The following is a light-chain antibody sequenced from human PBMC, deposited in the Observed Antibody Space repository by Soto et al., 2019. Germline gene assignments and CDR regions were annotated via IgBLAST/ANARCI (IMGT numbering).Light chain of an antibody. Sequence: QSVLTQPASVSGSPGQSITISCTGTSSDIGTYNLVSCYQHYPPKAPKLIIYECIKRPSGVSNRFSDSTSVNRAFRAISRIQAEDEADFFCCTSEGSGTNKYVFGSGTKVNVL. CDR1: SSDIGTYNL. CDR3: CTSEGSGTNKYV. J-gene: IGLJ1*01. CDR2: ECI. V-gene: IGLV2-23*01.